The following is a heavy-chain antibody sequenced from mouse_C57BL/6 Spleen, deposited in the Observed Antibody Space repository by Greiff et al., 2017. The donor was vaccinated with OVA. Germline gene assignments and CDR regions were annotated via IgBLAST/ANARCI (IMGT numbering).Heavy chain of an antibody. D-gene: IGHD2-5*01. Sequence: ESGPGLVKPSQSLSLTCSVTGYSITSGYYWNWIRQFPGNKLEWMGYISYDGSNNYNPSLKNRISITRDTSKNQFFLKLNSVTTEDTATYYCAREGYSNYVKGDYWGQGTTLTVSS. CDR2: ISYDGSN. J-gene: IGHJ2*01. CDR1: GYSITSGYY. V-gene: IGHV3-6*01. CDR3: AREGYSNYVKGDY.